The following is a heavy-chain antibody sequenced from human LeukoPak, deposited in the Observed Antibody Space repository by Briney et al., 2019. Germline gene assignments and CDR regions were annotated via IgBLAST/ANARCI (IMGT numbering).Heavy chain of an antibody. J-gene: IGHJ5*02. CDR3: ARGGWQWLEWNWFDP. Sequence: SETLSLTCTVSGGSISSGGYYWSWIRQHPGKGLEWIGYIYYSGSTNYNPSLKSRVTISVDTSKNQFSLKLSSVTAADTAVYYCARGGWQWLEWNWFDPRGQGTLVTVSS. CDR1: GGSISSGGYY. D-gene: IGHD6-19*01. V-gene: IGHV4-31*03. CDR2: IYYSGST.